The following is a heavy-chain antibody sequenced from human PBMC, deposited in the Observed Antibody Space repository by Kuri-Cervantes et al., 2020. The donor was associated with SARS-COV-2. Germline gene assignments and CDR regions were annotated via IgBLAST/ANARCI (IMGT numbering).Heavy chain of an antibody. J-gene: IGHJ4*02. Sequence: GESLKISCTASGFIFSDYYMTWIRQAPGKGLEWVSNIGPSGTTKYYADSVKGRFTISRDNAKNSLYLQMKSLRAEDTAVYYCTTVLLGAHDHWGQGTLVTVSS. CDR3: TTVLLGAHDH. V-gene: IGHV3-11*04. CDR2: IGPSGTTK. D-gene: IGHD3-16*01. CDR1: GFIFSDYY.